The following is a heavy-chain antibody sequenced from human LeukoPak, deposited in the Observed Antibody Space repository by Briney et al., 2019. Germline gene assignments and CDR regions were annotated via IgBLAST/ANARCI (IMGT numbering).Heavy chain of an antibody. V-gene: IGHV3-74*01. CDR2: INNDGSST. CDR3: ARDLSGPDY. Sequence: PGGSLRLSCAASGFTFSNYWMHWVRQAPGKGLVWVSRINNDGSSTEYADSVRGQFTISRDNDKNTLYMQMNSLRADDTAVYYCARDLSGPDYWGQGTQVTVSS. J-gene: IGHJ4*02. CDR1: GFTFSNYW.